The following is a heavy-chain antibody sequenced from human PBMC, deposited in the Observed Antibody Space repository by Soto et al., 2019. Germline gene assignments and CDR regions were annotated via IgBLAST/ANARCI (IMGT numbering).Heavy chain of an antibody. CDR1: GFTFSGYG. CDR3: AKWGKRDGESSTPSDY. D-gene: IGHD3-10*01. J-gene: IGHJ4*02. CDR2: ISYDGTNE. V-gene: IGHV3-30*18. Sequence: QVELVESGGGVVQPGRSLRLSCAASGFTFSGYGMHWVRQAPGKGLEWVAVISYDGTNEIYADSVKGRFSISRDNSKSTLYLQMNSLRDEDTAIYYCAKWGKRDGESSTPSDYWGQGTLVTFSS.